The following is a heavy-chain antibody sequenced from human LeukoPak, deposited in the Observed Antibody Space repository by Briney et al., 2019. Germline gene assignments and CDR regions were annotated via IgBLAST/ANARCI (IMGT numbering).Heavy chain of an antibody. CDR3: ARGVFSLTGYYDAFDI. J-gene: IGHJ3*02. Sequence: SETLSLTCTVSGASISSGNDYWTWIRQPAGKGLEWIGRIYTSGTTNYRPSLKSRVTISVAVSKNQFSLKLNSVTAADTAMYYCARGVFSLTGYYDAFDIWGQGTLVTVSS. CDR2: IYTSGTT. D-gene: IGHD3-9*01. V-gene: IGHV4-61*02. CDR1: GASISSGNDY.